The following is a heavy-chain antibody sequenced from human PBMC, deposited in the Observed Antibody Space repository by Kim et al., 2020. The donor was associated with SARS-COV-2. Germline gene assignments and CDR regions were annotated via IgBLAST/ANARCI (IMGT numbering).Heavy chain of an antibody. V-gene: IGHV1-69*13. Sequence: SVKVSCKASGGTFSSYAISWVRQAPGQGLEWMGGIIPIFGTANYAQKFQGRVTITADESTSTAYMELSSLRSEDTAVYYCAGTMITFGGVMGYFDYWGQGTLVTVSS. CDR3: AGTMITFGGVMGYFDY. D-gene: IGHD3-16*01. J-gene: IGHJ4*02. CDR2: IIPIFGTA. CDR1: GGTFSSYA.